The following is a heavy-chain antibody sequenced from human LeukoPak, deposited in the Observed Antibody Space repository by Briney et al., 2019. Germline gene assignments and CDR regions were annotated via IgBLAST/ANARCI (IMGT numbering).Heavy chain of an antibody. CDR2: ISGSGGST. J-gene: IGHJ4*02. D-gene: IGHD2/OR15-2a*01. Sequence: GGSLRLSCAASRFTFSNYAMSWVRQAPGKGLEWVSGISGSGGSTYYADSVKGRFTISRDNSKNTLYLQMNSLRAEDTALYYCATYRQVLLSFESWGQGTLVTVSS. CDR1: RFTFSNYA. V-gene: IGHV3-23*01. CDR3: ATYRQVLLSFES.